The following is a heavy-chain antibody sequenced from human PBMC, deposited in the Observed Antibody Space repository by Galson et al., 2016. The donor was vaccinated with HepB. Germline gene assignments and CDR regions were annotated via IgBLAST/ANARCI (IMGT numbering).Heavy chain of an antibody. V-gene: IGHV1-18*01. D-gene: IGHD6-13*01. Sequence: SVKVSCKASGYTFSRFGITWVRQAPGQGLEWMGWISTYNGDTKYAQKFQGRVTMTTDTSTNTAYMELRRLRPNDTAVYYYARDGWDSSWYYPLDYWGRGTLVTVSS. CDR3: ARDGWDSSWYYPLDY. CDR2: ISTYNGDT. J-gene: IGHJ4*02. CDR1: GYTFSRFG.